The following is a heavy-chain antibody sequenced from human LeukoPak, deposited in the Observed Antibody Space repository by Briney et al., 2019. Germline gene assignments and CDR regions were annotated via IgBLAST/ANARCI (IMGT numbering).Heavy chain of an antibody. Sequence: GASVKVSCKASGYTFTGYYMHWVRQAPGQELEWMGWINPNSGGTNYAQKFQGRVTMTRDTSISTAYMELSRLRSDDTAVYYCATAGAAAGGYYFDYWGQGTLVTVSS. D-gene: IGHD6-13*01. CDR1: GYTFTGYY. J-gene: IGHJ4*02. V-gene: IGHV1-2*02. CDR2: INPNSGGT. CDR3: ATAGAAAGGYYFDY.